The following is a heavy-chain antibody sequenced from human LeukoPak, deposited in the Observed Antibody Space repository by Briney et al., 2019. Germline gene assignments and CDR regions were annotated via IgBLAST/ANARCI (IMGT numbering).Heavy chain of an antibody. CDR1: GDSITSGSYY. Sequence: PSETLSLTCTVSGDSITSGSYYWAWIRQHPGKGLEWIGYIYYTGGTHYNPSLKSRVTISVDMSKNQFSLKLSSVTAADTAVYYCARVPTRYFDWYYYYYGMDVWGQGTTVTVSS. CDR3: ARVPTRYFDWYYYYYGMDV. V-gene: IGHV4-61*05. CDR2: IYYTGGT. J-gene: IGHJ6*02. D-gene: IGHD3-9*01.